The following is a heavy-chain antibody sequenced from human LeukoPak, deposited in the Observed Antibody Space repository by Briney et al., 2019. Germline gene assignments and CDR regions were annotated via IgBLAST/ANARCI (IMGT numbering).Heavy chain of an antibody. D-gene: IGHD2-2*01. J-gene: IGHJ3*02. CDR2: IYTSGST. Sequence: PSETLSLTCTVSGGSISNYYWSWIRQPAGKGLEWIGRIYTSGSTNYNPSLESRVTTSVDTSKKQFSLILSSVTAADTAVYYCARDRCNSTNCSARVAFDIWGQGTMVTVSS. V-gene: IGHV4-4*07. CDR1: GGSISNYY. CDR3: ARDRCNSTNCSARVAFDI.